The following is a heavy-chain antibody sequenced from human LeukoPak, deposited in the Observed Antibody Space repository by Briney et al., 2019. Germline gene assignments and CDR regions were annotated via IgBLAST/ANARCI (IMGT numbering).Heavy chain of an antibody. D-gene: IGHD3-16*02. CDR3: AEDTIPSRLRLGELSLSG. CDR1: GFTFDDYA. Sequence: GGSLRLSCAASGFTFDDYAMHWVRQAPGKGLEWVSLISWDGGSTYYADSVKGRFTISRDNSKNSLYLQMNSLRAEDTALYYCAEDTIPSRLRLGELSLSGWGQGTLVTVSS. V-gene: IGHV3-43D*03. CDR2: ISWDGGST. J-gene: IGHJ4*02.